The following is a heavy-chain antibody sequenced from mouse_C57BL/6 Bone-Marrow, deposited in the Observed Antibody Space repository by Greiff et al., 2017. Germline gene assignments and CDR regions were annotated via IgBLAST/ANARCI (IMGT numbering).Heavy chain of an antibody. Sequence: QVQLKESGPGLVQPSQSLSITCTVSGFSLTSYGVHWVRQSPGKGLEWLGVIWRGGSTDYNAAFMSRLSITKDNSKSQVFFKMNSLQADDTAIYYCAKRTNYYGSSHWYFDVWGTGTTVTVSS. CDR2: IWRGGST. CDR3: AKRTNYYGSSHWYFDV. D-gene: IGHD1-1*01. J-gene: IGHJ1*03. V-gene: IGHV2-5*01. CDR1: GFSLTSYG.